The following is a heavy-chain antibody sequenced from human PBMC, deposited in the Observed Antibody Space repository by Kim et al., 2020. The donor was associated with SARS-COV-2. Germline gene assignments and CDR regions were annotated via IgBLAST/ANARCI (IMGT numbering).Heavy chain of an antibody. D-gene: IGHD3-10*01. Sequence: GGSQRLSCAASGFTFSTYGMHWVRQAPGKGLEWVAVISYEGSNKYHADSVQGRFTISRDNSKNTLYLQMNSLRVEDTAVYYCAKDGLNYYGSGRSDYFDYWGQGTLVTVSS. V-gene: IGHV3-30*18. CDR3: AKDGLNYYGSGRSDYFDY. J-gene: IGHJ4*02. CDR1: GFTFSTYG. CDR2: ISYEGSNK.